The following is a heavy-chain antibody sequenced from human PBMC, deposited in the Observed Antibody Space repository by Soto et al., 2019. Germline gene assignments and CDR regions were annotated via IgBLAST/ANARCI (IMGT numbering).Heavy chain of an antibody. Sequence: GGSLRLSCAASGFTFSSYGMHWVRQAPGKGLEWVAVIWYDGSNKYYADSVKGRFTISRDNSKNTLYLQMNSLRAEDTAVYYCARVGGWLPTDYYYGMDVWGQGTTVTVSS. CDR3: ARVGGWLPTDYYYGMDV. D-gene: IGHD6-19*01. V-gene: IGHV3-33*01. CDR1: GFTFSSYG. J-gene: IGHJ6*02. CDR2: IWYDGSNK.